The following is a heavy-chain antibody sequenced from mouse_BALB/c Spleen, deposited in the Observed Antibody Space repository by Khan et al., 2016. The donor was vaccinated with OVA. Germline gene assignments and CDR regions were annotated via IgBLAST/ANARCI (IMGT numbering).Heavy chain of an antibody. V-gene: IGHV1S82*01. CDR3: TREGNYFDF. J-gene: IGHJ2*01. CDR2: IHPSDSET. CDR1: GYSITNYW. Sequence: QVQLQQPGAELVRPGASAKLSCKASGYSITNYWMNWVKQRPGQGLEWIGMIHPSDSETRLHQKFKDKATLTVDKSSSPAYMQLSSPTSEDAAVYDRTREGNYFDFWGQGTTLLVSS. D-gene: IGHD2-3*01.